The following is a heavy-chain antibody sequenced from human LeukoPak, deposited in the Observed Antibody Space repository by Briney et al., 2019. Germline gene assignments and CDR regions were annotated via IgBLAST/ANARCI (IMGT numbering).Heavy chain of an antibody. CDR2: ISGSGGDT. J-gene: IGHJ6*02. CDR3: RKVGNTNDGLDV. V-gene: IGHV3-23*01. Sequence: GGSLRLSCAASGFTFSSHAMSWVRQAPGEGLEWVSGISGSGGDTYYADSVKGRFTISRDNSKNMVYLQMNSLRAEDTAVYYCRKVGNTNDGLDVWGQGTTVTVSS. CDR1: GFTFSSHA. D-gene: IGHD1-26*01.